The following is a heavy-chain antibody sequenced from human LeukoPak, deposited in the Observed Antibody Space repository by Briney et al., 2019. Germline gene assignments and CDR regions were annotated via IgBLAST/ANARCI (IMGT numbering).Heavy chain of an antibody. CDR3: ARQAASRSFDY. CDR2: INHSGST. Sequence: SETLSLTCTVSGYSISSGYYWGWIRQPPGKGLEWIGEINHSGSTNYNPSLKSRVTISVDTSKNQFSLKLSSVTAADTAVYYCARQAASRSFDYWGQGTLVTVSS. CDR1: GYSISSGYY. V-gene: IGHV4-38-2*02. D-gene: IGHD6-25*01. J-gene: IGHJ4*02.